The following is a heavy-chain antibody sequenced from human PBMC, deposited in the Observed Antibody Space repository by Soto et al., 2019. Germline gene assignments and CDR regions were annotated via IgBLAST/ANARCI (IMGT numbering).Heavy chain of an antibody. J-gene: IGHJ4*02. CDR2: IYHSGST. CDR3: ARLGDYGDSFDY. V-gene: IGHV4-4*02. Sequence: SETLSLTCAVSSGSISSSNWWSWVRQPPGKGLEWIGEIYHSGSTNYNPSLKSRVTISVDKSKNQFSLKLSSVTAADTAVYYCARLGDYGDSFDYWGQGTLVTVPS. D-gene: IGHD4-17*01. CDR1: SGSISSSNW.